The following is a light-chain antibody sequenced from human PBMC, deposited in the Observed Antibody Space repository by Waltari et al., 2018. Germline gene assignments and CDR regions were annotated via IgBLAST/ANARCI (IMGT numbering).Light chain of an antibody. CDR3: QQANTVPII. V-gene: IGKV1-12*01. CDR1: QGISNW. CDR2: AAS. J-gene: IGKJ5*01. Sequence: DVQMTQSPCSMSAYVGDRVSITCRASQGISNWLAWYQQTPGKAPKLLIYAASTLQNGVPARFSGSGSGTDFTLTISGLQPEDFATYYCQQANTVPIIFGQGTRLEI.